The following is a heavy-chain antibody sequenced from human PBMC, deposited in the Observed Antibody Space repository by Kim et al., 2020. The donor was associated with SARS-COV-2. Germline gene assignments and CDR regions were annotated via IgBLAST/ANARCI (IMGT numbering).Heavy chain of an antibody. CDR3: VKAVVGVWELEY. CDR1: GFTFSSYS. V-gene: IGHV3-21*04. J-gene: IGHJ4*02. CDR2: IDPSGSNT. D-gene: IGHD1-26*01. Sequence: GGSLRLFCADSGFTFSSYSMNWVRQAPGKGLEWVSSIDPSGSNTYYADSMRGRFTISRDNAQNSLYMQINSLRVEDTAVYYCVKAVVGVWELEYWGRGILVTVSS.